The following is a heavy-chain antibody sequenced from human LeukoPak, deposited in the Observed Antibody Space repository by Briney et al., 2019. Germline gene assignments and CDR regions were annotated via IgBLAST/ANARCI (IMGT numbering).Heavy chain of an antibody. CDR3: ATDTSLNDDSSGWYDLWY. V-gene: IGHV1-2*02. J-gene: IGHJ4*02. CDR2: INPNSGGT. CDR1: GYTFTGYY. D-gene: IGHD6-19*01. Sequence: ASVKVSCKASGYTFTGYYMHWVRQAPGQGLEWMGWINPNSGGTNYAQKFQGRVTMTEDTSTDTAYMELSSLRSEDTAVYYCATDTSLNDDSSGWYDLWYWGQGTLVTVSS.